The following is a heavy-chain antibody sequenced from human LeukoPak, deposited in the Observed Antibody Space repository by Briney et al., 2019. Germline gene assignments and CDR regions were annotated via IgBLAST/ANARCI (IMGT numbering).Heavy chain of an antibody. V-gene: IGHV4-39*01. CDR3: AKHYYPGDSWLLFDY. CDR2: IYYSGST. Sequence: PSETLSPTCTVFGDSIRSSSYYWGWIRQPPGEGLEWIGSIYYSGSTYYNPSLKSRVTISVDTSKNQFSLKLSSVTAADTAVYYCAKHYYPGDSWLLFDYWGQGTLVTVSS. D-gene: IGHD3-10*01. CDR1: GDSIRSSSYY. J-gene: IGHJ4*02.